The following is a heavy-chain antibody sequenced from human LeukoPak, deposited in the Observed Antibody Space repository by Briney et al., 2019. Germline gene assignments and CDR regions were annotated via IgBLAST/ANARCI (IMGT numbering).Heavy chain of an antibody. J-gene: IGHJ6*02. CDR3: ARDIVVVPAAIKIHYYYYGMDV. D-gene: IGHD2-2*02. Sequence: ASVKVSCKASGYTFTSYGISWVRPAPGQGLEWMGWISAYNGNTNYAQKLQGRVTMTTDTSTSTAYMELRSLRSDDTAVYYCARDIVVVPAAIKIHYYYYGMDVWGQGTTVTVSS. CDR1: GYTFTSYG. CDR2: ISAYNGNT. V-gene: IGHV1-18*01.